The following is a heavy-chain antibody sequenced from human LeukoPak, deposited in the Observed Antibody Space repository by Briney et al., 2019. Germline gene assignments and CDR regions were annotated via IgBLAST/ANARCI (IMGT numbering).Heavy chain of an antibody. V-gene: IGHV1-18*01. D-gene: IGHD5-12*01. Sequence: ASVKVSCKASGHTFNNYGISWVRQAPGQGLEWMGWINPDNGDTKYAQKLQGRVTMTTDTSTSTAYMELRSLRSDDTAVYYCARGYSIIVPDYWGQGTLVTVPS. CDR1: GHTFNNYG. CDR3: ARGYSIIVPDY. J-gene: IGHJ4*02. CDR2: INPDNGDT.